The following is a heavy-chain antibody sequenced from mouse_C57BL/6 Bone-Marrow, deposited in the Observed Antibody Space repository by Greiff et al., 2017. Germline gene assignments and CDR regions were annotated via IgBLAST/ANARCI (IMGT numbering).Heavy chain of an antibody. CDR2: ISSGGDYI. Sequence: EVMLVESGEGLVKPGGSLKLSCAASGFTFSSYAMSWVRQTPEKRLEWVAYISSGGDYIYYADTVKGRFTISRDNARNTLYLQMSRLKSEDTAMYSCTRDLLWLQRGVWYVDVWGRGTTVTASS. J-gene: IGHJ1*03. V-gene: IGHV5-9-1*02. CDR1: GFTFSSYA. D-gene: IGHD2-2*01. CDR3: TRDLLWLQRGVWYVDV.